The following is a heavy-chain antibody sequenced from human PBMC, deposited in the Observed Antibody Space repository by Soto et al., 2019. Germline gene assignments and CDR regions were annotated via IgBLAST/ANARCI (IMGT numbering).Heavy chain of an antibody. Sequence: QLQLQESGPGLVKPSETLSLTCTVSGGSISSSTYYWGWIRQPPGKGLEWIGSIYYSGSTYYNPSLKSRVTISVDTSKNQFSLKLSSVTAADTAVYYCARSHYDFWSGYLSRTDFDYWGQGTLVTVSS. V-gene: IGHV4-39*01. CDR3: ARSHYDFWSGYLSRTDFDY. CDR2: IYYSGST. D-gene: IGHD3-3*01. CDR1: GGSISSSTYY. J-gene: IGHJ4*02.